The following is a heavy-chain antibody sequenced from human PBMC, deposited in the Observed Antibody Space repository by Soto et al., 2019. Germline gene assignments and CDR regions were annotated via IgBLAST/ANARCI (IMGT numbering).Heavy chain of an antibody. CDR1: GGTFSSYA. CDR3: ARSPVSEAWFDP. CDR2: IIPIFGTA. J-gene: IGHJ5*02. V-gene: IGHV1-69*06. Sequence: SVKVSCKASGGTFSSYAISWVRQAPGQGLEWMGGIIPIFGTANYAQKFQGRVTITADKSTSTAYMELSSLGSEDTAVYYCARSPVSEAWFDPWGQGTLVTVSS.